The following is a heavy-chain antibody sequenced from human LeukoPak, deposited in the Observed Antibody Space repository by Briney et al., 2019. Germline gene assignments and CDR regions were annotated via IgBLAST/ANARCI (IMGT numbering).Heavy chain of an antibody. D-gene: IGHD6-19*01. CDR2: ISSSGSHI. J-gene: IGHJ4*02. Sequence: PGGSLRLSCAASGFTFSSYSISWVRQAPGKGLEWVSSISSSGSHIYYADSVKGRFTISRDNAKNSLYLQMNSLRAEDTAVYYCARGYSSFDYWGQGTLVTFSS. CDR1: GFTFSSYS. CDR3: ARGYSSFDY. V-gene: IGHV3-21*01.